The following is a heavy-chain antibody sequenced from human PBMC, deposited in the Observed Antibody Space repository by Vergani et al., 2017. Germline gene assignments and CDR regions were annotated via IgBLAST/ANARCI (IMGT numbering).Heavy chain of an antibody. V-gene: IGHV1-46*02. J-gene: IGHJ5*02. D-gene: IGHD2-21*01. CDR2: LNPTTGHT. Sequence: VQLVQSGAEVRKPGASVTVSCTAAGYIFKNYYIHWLRQAPGQAFEWMGILNPTTGHTTSAQKFMGRVDMTRDPSTDTSTRTVQMTLSSLRSEDTAVYYCARSIGYCAGATCRAYYFDHWGQGTRVTVSS. CDR1: GYIFKNYY. CDR3: ARSIGYCAGATCRAYYFDH.